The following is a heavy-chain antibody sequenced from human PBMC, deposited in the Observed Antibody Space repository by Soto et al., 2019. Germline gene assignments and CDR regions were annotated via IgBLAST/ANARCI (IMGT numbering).Heavy chain of an antibody. CDR2: IHYSGST. J-gene: IGHJ4*02. CDR1: GGSVSIGTYY. CDR3: TRGGDAYKNGH. V-gene: IGHV4-61*01. Sequence: QVQLQESGPGLVKPSETLSLTCTVPGGSVSIGTYYWSWIRQPPGKGLEWIGFIHYSGSTNYNPSPGRRVTMSVDTSMNLFSLKLTSVNAADTAVYYCTRGGDAYKNGHWCQRTLVTVYS. D-gene: IGHD2-21*01.